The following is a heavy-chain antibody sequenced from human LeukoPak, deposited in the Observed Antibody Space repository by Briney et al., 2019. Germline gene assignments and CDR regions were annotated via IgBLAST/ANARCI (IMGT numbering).Heavy chain of an antibody. Sequence: SETLSLTCTVSGYSISSGYYWGWIRQPPGTGLEWIGSIYHSGSTYYNPSLKSRVTISVDTSKNQFSLKLSSVTAADTAVYYCARYLRGWFDPWGQGTLVTVSS. CDR1: GYSISSGYY. CDR3: ARYLRGWFDP. J-gene: IGHJ5*02. CDR2: IYHSGST. V-gene: IGHV4-38-2*02. D-gene: IGHD3-9*01.